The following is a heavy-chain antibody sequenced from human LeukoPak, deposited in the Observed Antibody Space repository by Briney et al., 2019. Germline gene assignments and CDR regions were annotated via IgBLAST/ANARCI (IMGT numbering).Heavy chain of an antibody. Sequence: ASVKVSCKASGYTFTSYGISWVRQAPGQGLEWMGWISAYNGNTNYAQKLQGRVTMTTDTSTSTAYMELRSLRSDDTAVYYCATAINSSSRQVFYFDYWGQGTLVTVSP. CDR1: GYTFTSYG. J-gene: IGHJ4*02. CDR3: ATAINSSSRQVFYFDY. CDR2: ISAYNGNT. D-gene: IGHD6-6*01. V-gene: IGHV1-18*01.